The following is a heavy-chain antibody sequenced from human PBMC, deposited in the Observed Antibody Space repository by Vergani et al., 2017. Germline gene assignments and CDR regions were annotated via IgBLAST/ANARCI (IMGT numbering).Heavy chain of an antibody. V-gene: IGHV4-39*01. CDR1: GGSISSSSYY. D-gene: IGHD2-15*01. CDR3: ARSPWRCSGGSCYSGYFDY. CDR2: IYYSGST. J-gene: IGHJ4*02. Sequence: QLQLQESGPGLVKPSETLSLTCTVSGGSISSSSYYWGWIRQPPGKGLEWIGSIYYSGSTYYNPSLKSRVTISVDTSKNQFSLKLSSVTAADTAVYYCARSPWRCSGGSCYSGYFDYWGQGTLVTVSS.